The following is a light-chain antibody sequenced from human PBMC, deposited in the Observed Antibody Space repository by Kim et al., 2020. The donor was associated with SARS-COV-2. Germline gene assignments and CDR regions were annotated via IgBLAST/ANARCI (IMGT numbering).Light chain of an antibody. CDR2: RNN. CDR3: SAWDSSLSAWV. V-gene: IGLV10-54*01. J-gene: IGLJ3*02. Sequence: QAGLTQPPSMSKGLGQTATPTCAGNSNNVGNQGAVWLRQHQGHPPKLLTYRNNNRPSGISERLSASRSGNTASLTITGLQPEDEADYYCSAWDSSLSAWVFGGGTQLTVL. CDR1: SNNVGNQG.